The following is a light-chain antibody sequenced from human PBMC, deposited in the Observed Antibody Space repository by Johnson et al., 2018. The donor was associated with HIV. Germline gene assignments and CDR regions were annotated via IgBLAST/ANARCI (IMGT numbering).Light chain of an antibody. Sequence: HSVLTQPPSVSAAPGQKVTISCSGSSSNIGNNYVSWYQQLPGTAPKLLIYDNNKRPSGIPDRFSGSKSGTSATLGITGLQTGDEADYYCGTWDTSLSAGGVFGSGTKVT. V-gene: IGLV1-51*01. CDR2: DNN. CDR1: SSNIGNNY. CDR3: GTWDTSLSAGGV. J-gene: IGLJ1*01.